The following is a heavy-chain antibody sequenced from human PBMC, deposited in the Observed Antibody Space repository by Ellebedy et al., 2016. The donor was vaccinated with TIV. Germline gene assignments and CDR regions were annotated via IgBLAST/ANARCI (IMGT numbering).Heavy chain of an antibody. J-gene: IGHJ5*02. CDR1: GFTFSNNA. CDR3: ARLPTVRIAQEVGWFDA. D-gene: IGHD6-13*01. CDR2: ISGSVMGLYT. V-gene: IGHV3-23*01. Sequence: PGGSLRLSCAASGFTFSNNAMTWVRQAPGKGLEWVSVISGSVMGLYTYYADFVKGRFTVSRDDSKNILYLQMNSLGDDDMAVYYCARLPTVRIAQEVGWFDAWGRGTLVTVSS.